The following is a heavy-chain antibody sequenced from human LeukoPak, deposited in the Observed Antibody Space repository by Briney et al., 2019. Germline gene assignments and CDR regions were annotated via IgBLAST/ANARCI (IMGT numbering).Heavy chain of an antibody. J-gene: IGHJ6*02. CDR2: IYSGGST. CDR3: ARSIYYYYYGMDV. V-gene: IGHV3-53*04. Sequence: GGSLRLSCAASGFTVSSNYMSWVRQAPGKGLEWVSVIYSGGSTYYADSVKGRFTISRHNSKNTLYLQINSLRAEDTAVYYCARSIYYYYYGMDVWGQGTTVTVSS. CDR1: GFTVSSNY.